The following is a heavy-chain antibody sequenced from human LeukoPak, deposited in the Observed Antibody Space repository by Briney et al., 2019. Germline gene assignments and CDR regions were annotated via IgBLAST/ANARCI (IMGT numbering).Heavy chain of an antibody. CDR2: IRYDGSNK. J-gene: IGHJ4*02. Sequence: PGGSLRLSCAASGFTFSSYGMHWVRQAPGKGLEWVAFIRYDGSNKYYADSVKGRFTISRDNSKNTLYLQMNSLRAEDTAVYYCAKAWCGGDCYSPSFDYWGQGTLVTVSS. CDR3: AKAWCGGDCYSPSFDY. V-gene: IGHV3-30*02. CDR1: GFTFSSYG. D-gene: IGHD2-21*01.